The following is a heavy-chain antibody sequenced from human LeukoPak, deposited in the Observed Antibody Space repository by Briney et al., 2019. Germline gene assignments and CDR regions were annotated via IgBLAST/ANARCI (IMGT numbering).Heavy chain of an antibody. J-gene: IGHJ4*02. Sequence: GGSLRLSCAASGFTFSSYAMHWVRQAPGKGLEWVAVISYDGSNKYYADSVKGRFTISRDNSKNTLYPQMNSLRAEDMAVYYCARGLRQYQLQPTTDWGQGTLVTVSS. CDR1: GFTFSSYA. D-gene: IGHD2-2*01. V-gene: IGHV3-30-3*01. CDR2: ISYDGSNK. CDR3: ARGLRQYQLQPTTD.